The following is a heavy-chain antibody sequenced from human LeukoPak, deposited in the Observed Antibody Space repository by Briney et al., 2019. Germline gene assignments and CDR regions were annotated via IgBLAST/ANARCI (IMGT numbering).Heavy chain of an antibody. CDR1: GGTLSSYA. J-gene: IGHJ5*02. V-gene: IGHV1-69*05. CDR2: IIPIFGTA. CDR3: ARDRSLSNWFDP. D-gene: IGHD2/OR15-2a*01. Sequence: SVKVSCKASGGTLSSYAISWVRQAPGQGLEWMGGIIPIFGTANYAQKFQGRVTITTDESTSTAYMELSSLRSEDTAVYYCARDRSLSNWFDPWGQGTLVTVSS.